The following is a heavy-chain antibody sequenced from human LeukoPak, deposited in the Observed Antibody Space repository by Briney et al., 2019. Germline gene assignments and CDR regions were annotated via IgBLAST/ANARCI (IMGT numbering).Heavy chain of an antibody. CDR1: GGSFSRYY. Sequence: SETLSLTCAVCGGSFSRYYLSWLRQPPGKGLEWIGEINHSGSTNYNPSLKSRVTISVDTSKNQFSLKLSSVTAGDPGVYYCASVSLYDILTGYRNWFVPSGQGNLVTVSS. CDR2: INHSGST. D-gene: IGHD3-9*01. V-gene: IGHV4-34*01. CDR3: ASVSLYDILTGYRNWFVP. J-gene: IGHJ5*02.